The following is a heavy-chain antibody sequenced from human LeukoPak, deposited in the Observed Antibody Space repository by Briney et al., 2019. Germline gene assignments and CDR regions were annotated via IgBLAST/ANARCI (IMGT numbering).Heavy chain of an antibody. V-gene: IGHV3-9*03. Sequence: GGSLRLSCAASGFTFDDYAMHWVRQAPGKGLEWVSGISRNNGSIGYADSVKGRFTISRDNAKNSLYLQMNSLRAEDMALYYCAKGRGDPDAFDIWGQGTMVTVSS. D-gene: IGHD3-10*01. CDR3: AKGRGDPDAFDI. J-gene: IGHJ3*02. CDR2: ISRNNGSI. CDR1: GFTFDDYA.